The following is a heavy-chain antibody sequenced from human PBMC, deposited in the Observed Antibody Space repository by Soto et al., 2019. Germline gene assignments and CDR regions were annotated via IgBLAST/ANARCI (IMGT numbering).Heavy chain of an antibody. J-gene: IGHJ4*02. V-gene: IGHV3-23*01. CDR2: ISGSGGRT. D-gene: IGHD4-17*01. CDR3: AKIPNEDYGDYAGDY. Sequence: EVQLLESGGGLVQPGGSLRLSCAASGFTFSSYAMSWVRQAPGKGLEWVSAISGSGGRTYYADAVKGRFTISRDNSKNTQYLQMNSRRAEDRAVYYCAKIPNEDYGDYAGDYWGQGTPVPVSS. CDR1: GFTFSSYA.